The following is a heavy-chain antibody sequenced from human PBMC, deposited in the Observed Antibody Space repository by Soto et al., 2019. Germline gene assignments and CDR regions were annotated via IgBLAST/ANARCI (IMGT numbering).Heavy chain of an antibody. Sequence: QAQLVESGGGVVQPGRSLRLSCAASGFTFSSYGMHWVRQAPGKGLEWVAVIWYDGSHEYYADSVKGRFTISRDNSKNTLYLQMNSLSAQDTAVYSCAKELSGTTALDYWGQGSLVTVSS. CDR3: AKELSGTTALDY. J-gene: IGHJ4*02. D-gene: IGHD1-1*01. CDR1: GFTFSSYG. V-gene: IGHV3-33*06. CDR2: IWYDGSHE.